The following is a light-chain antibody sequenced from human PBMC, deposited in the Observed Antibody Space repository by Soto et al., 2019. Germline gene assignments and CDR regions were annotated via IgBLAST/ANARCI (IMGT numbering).Light chain of an antibody. J-gene: IGKJ1*01. CDR1: QNISNY. V-gene: IGKV3-11*01. CDR2: DVS. Sequence: EIVLSQSPGTLSLSQGERATLSCRASQNISNYLIWHQQKPGQAPRLLIYDVSNRAAGIPARFSGSGSGTDFTLTISSLEPEDFAVYYCQQRSNWPRTFGQGTNVDIK. CDR3: QQRSNWPRT.